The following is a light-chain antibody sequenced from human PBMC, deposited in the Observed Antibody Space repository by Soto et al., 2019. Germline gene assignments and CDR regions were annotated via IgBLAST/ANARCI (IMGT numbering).Light chain of an antibody. Sequence: EIVLTQSPATLSLSPGERATISCRASQSVNNYLAWYQQKPGQAPRLVIYDVFNIATGTPARFSGSGSGTDFTLTISSLEPEDFGDYYCQQRSHCPWLTFGGGTRVEIK. V-gene: IGKV3-11*01. J-gene: IGKJ4*01. CDR3: QQRSHCPWLT. CDR1: QSVNNY. CDR2: DVF.